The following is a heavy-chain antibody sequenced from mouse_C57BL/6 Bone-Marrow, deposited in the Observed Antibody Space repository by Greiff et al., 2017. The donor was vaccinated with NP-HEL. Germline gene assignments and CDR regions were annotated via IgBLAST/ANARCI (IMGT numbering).Heavy chain of an antibody. CDR2: IYPRSGNT. CDR1: GYTFTSYG. V-gene: IGHV1-81*01. J-gene: IGHJ4*01. D-gene: IGHD2-1*01. Sequence: QVQLQQSGAELARPGASVKLSCKASGYTFTSYGISWVKQRTGQGLEWIGEIYPRSGNTYYNEKFKGKATLTADKSSSTAYMELRSLTSEDSAVYFCARDYGNFFYYAMDYWGQGTSVTVSS. CDR3: ARDYGNFFYYAMDY.